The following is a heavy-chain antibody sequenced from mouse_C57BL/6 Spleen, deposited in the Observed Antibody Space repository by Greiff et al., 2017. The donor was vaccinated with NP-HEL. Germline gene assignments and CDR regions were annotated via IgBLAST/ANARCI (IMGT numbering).Heavy chain of an antibody. CDR3: ARGEGYYAMDY. CDR1: GYPFTSYW. CDR2: IAPSDSYA. V-gene: IGHV1-69*01. Sequence: QVQLQQPGAELVMPGASVKLSCKASGYPFTSYWLHWVPQRPGPGLEWIGEIAPSDSYANYNQKFKGKSTLTVDKSSSTAYMQLSSLTSEDSAVYYCARGEGYYAMDYWGQGTSVTVSS. J-gene: IGHJ4*01.